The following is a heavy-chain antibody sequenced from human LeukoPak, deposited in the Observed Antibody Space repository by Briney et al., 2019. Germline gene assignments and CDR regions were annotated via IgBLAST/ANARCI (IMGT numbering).Heavy chain of an antibody. CDR1: GGSFSGYY. J-gene: IGHJ4*02. CDR3: ARGNQLWFDY. D-gene: IGHD5-18*01. V-gene: IGHV4-34*01. Sequence: TSETLSLTCAVYGGSFSGYYWSWIRQPPGKGLEWIGEINHSGSTNYNPSLKSRVTISVDTSKNQFSLKLSSVTAADTAVYYCARGNQLWFDYWGQGTLVTVSS. CDR2: INHSGST.